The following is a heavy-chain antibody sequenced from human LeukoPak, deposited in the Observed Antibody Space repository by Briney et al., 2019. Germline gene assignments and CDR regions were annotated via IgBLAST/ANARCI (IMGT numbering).Heavy chain of an antibody. CDR1: GFSFSSYA. V-gene: IGHV3-33*01. Sequence: PGRSLRLSCAASGFSFSSYAMHWVRQAPGKGLEWVALIWSDGSNRHYADSVKGRFTISRENSKNTLHLQMNSLRADDTAVYYCARDTIAAYYFDLWGQGTLVTVSS. CDR3: ARDTIAAYYFDL. D-gene: IGHD5-12*01. CDR2: IWSDGSNR. J-gene: IGHJ4*02.